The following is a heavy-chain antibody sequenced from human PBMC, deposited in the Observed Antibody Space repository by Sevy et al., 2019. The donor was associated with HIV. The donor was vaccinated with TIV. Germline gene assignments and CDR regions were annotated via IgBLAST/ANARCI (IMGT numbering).Heavy chain of an antibody. J-gene: IGHJ6*02. V-gene: IGHV4-59*01. Sequence: SETLSLTRTVSGGSISSYYWSWIRQPPGKGLEWIGYIYYSGSTNYNPSLKSRVTISVDTSKNQFSLKLSSVTAADTAVYYCARFGPDPRFGAVGCGYYIPPYYYYGMDVWGQGTTVTVSS. CDR2: IYYSGST. CDR1: GGSISSYY. D-gene: IGHD3-3*01. CDR3: ARFGPDPRFGAVGCGYYIPPYYYYGMDV.